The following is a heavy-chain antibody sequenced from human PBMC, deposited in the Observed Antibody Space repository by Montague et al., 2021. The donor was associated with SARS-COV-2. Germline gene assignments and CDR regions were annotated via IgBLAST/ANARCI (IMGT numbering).Heavy chain of an antibody. CDR1: GGSLGTSGYD. D-gene: IGHD5-24*01. CDR2: MYYSGST. J-gene: IGHJ4*02. Sequence: SETLSLTCTVSGGSLGTSGYDWGWIRQPPGKGLEWIGSMYYSGSTHYNPSLKSRVAVSVDTSNNQFFLKLSSVTAADTAVYYCARGLDGYNWGYWGQGTLVTVSS. V-gene: IGHV4-39*01. CDR3: ARGLDGYNWGY.